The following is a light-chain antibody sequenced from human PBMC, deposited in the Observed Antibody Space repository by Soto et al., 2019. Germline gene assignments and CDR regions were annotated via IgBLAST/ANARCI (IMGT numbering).Light chain of an antibody. CDR3: QQYNNWPPYT. CDR1: RSVSSN. V-gene: IGKV3-15*01. Sequence: EIVMTQSPATLAVSPGQRDTLSCRASRSVSSNLAWYQQKPGQAPRLLIYGASTRATCIPARFSGSGSGTEFTLTISSLQSEDFAVYYCQQYNNWPPYTFGQGTKLEIK. J-gene: IGKJ2*01. CDR2: GAS.